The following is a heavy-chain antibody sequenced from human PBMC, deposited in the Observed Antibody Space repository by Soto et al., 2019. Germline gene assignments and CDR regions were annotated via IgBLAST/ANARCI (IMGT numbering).Heavy chain of an antibody. V-gene: IGHV3-30*03. CDR2: IANDGTNR. J-gene: IGHJ6*02. CDR1: GFTFSNYG. Sequence: QVQLVESGGGAVQPGRSLRLSCAASGFTFSNYGMHWVRQAPGKGLEWVAVIANDGTNRYYVDSVKGRFTISRDKSKNMLYLQMNSLRAEDTAVYFCATEAILGPIYNGLDVWGQGTTVTVSS. CDR3: ATEAILGPIYNGLDV. D-gene: IGHD2-15*01.